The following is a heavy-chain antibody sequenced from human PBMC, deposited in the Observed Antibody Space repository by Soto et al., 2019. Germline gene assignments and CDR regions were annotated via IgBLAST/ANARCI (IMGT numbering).Heavy chain of an antibody. V-gene: IGHV4-59*01. CDR1: GGSISSYY. CDR2: IYYSGST. Sequence: QVQLQESGPGLVKPSETLSLTSTVSGGSISSYYWSWIRQPPGKGLEWIGYIYYSGSTNYNPSLKSRVTISVDTSKNQFSLKLSSVTAADTAVYYCARGGIVGATNPPLYYFDYWGQGTLVTVSS. CDR3: ARGGIVGATNPPLYYFDY. D-gene: IGHD1-26*01. J-gene: IGHJ4*02.